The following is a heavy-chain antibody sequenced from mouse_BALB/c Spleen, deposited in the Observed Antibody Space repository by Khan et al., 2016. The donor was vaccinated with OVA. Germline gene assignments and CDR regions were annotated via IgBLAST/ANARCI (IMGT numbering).Heavy chain of an antibody. CDR1: GFSLTNYG. CDR3: ASQPCFHDSIMDY. Sequence: VQLQESGPGLVAPSQSLSITCTISGFSLTNYGVHWIRQHPGKGLEWLVVMWSDGSTTYNSALKSRLTISKDNSKSQVFLKMNSLQTDDTAVYVCASQPCFHDSIMDYWGQGTSVTVSS. J-gene: IGHJ4*01. CDR2: MWSDGST. D-gene: IGHD1-2*01. V-gene: IGHV2-6-1*01.